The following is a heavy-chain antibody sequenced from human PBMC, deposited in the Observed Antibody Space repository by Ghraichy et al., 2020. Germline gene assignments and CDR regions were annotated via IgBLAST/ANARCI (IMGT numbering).Heavy chain of an antibody. CDR1: GGSISSYY. V-gene: IGHV4-4*07. D-gene: IGHD1-26*01. Sequence: SETLSLTCTVSGGSISSYYWSWIRQPAGRGLEWIGHIYTSGSTNYNPSLKSQVTMSVDTSKNQFSLKLSSVTAADTAVYYCARDKREWESNWFDPWGQGTLVTVSS. CDR2: IYTSGST. J-gene: IGHJ5*02. CDR3: ARDKREWESNWFDP.